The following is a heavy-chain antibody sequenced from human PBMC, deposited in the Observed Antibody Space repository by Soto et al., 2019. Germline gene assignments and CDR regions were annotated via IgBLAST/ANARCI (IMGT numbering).Heavy chain of an antibody. CDR1: GFTFDDYA. CDR3: VKAGGPGAADLEFDY. J-gene: IGHJ4*02. Sequence: EVQLVESGGGLVQPGRSLRLSCAASGFTFDDYALHWVRQAPGKGLEWVSGISWNSGTIGYADSVQGRFTISRDNAKNTLSLQMNSLRAEDTALYYCVKAGGPGAADLEFDYWGQGTLITVSS. V-gene: IGHV3-9*01. CDR2: ISWNSGTI. D-gene: IGHD6-13*01.